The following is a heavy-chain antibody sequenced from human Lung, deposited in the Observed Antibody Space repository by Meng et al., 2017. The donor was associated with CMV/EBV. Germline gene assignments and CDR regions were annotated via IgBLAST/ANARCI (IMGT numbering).Heavy chain of an antibody. Sequence: SETLSLTCAVYGGSFSGYYWSWIRQPPGKGLEWIGEINYSGSTNYNPSLKSRVTISVDTSKNQFSLKLSSVTAADTAVYYCARASRYCSSTSCYRRGWFDPWGQGTLVTVSS. D-gene: IGHD2-2*02. CDR3: ARASRYCSSTSCYRRGWFDP. CDR1: GGSFSGYY. CDR2: INYSGST. J-gene: IGHJ5*02. V-gene: IGHV4-34*01.